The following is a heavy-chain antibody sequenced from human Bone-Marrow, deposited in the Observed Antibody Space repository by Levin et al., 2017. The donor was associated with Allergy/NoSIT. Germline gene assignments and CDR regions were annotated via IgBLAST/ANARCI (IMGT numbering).Heavy chain of an antibody. CDR1: GFTFDDYA. D-gene: IGHD6-13*01. J-gene: IGHJ4*02. V-gene: IGHV3-9*01. CDR3: AKDAGITAPCYFDY. Sequence: GGSLRLSCAASGFTFDDYAMHWVRQAPGKGLEWVSGISWNSGTIAYADSVKGRFTISRDNAKNSLYLQMNSLRAEDTALYYCAKDAGITAPCYFDYWGQGPLVTVSS. CDR2: ISWNSGTI.